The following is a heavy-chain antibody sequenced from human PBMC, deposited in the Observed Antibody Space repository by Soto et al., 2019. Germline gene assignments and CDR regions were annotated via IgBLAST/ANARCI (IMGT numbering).Heavy chain of an antibody. Sequence: SQTLSLTCAISGDSVSSNSAAWNWIRQSPSRGLEWLGRTYYRSKWHNDYAVSVKSRITINPDTSKNQFSLQLNSVTPEDTAVYYCARQPSGIAVAGSPGHGMDVWGQGTTVTVSS. CDR3: ARQPSGIAVAGSPGHGMDV. J-gene: IGHJ6*02. D-gene: IGHD6-19*01. CDR2: TYYRSKWHN. V-gene: IGHV6-1*01. CDR1: GDSVSSNSAA.